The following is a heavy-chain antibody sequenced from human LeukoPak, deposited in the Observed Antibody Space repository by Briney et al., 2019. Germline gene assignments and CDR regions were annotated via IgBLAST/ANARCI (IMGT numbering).Heavy chain of an antibody. Sequence: GGSLRLSCAASGFTFSSYGMHWVRQAPGKGLEWVAFIRYDGSNKYYADSVKGRFTISRDNSKNTLYLQMNSLRAEDTAVYYCAKDSSSWNYYYGMDVWGQGTTVTVSS. CDR1: GFTFSSYG. D-gene: IGHD6-13*01. V-gene: IGHV3-30*02. CDR3: AKDSSSWNYYYGMDV. CDR2: IRYDGSNK. J-gene: IGHJ6*02.